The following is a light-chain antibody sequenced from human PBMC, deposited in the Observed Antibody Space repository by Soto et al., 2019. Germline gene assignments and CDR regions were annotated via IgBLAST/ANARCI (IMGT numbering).Light chain of an antibody. CDR1: QSISSW. CDR2: DAS. Sequence: DIQMTQSPSTLSASVGDRVTIACRASQSISSWLAWYQQKPGKAPKLLIYDASSLESGVPSKFSGSGSGTEFTLTISNLQPDDVATYYCQQYNSYSQTFGQGTKVDIK. J-gene: IGKJ1*01. CDR3: QQYNSYSQT. V-gene: IGKV1-5*01.